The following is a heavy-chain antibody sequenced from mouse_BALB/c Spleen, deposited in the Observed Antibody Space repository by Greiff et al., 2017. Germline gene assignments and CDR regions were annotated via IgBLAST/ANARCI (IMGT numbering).Heavy chain of an antibody. Sequence: QVHVKQPGAELVKPGAPVKLSCKASGYTFTSYWMNWVKQRPGRGLEWIGRIDPSDSETHYNQKFKDKATLTVDKSSSTAYIQLSSLTSEDSAVYYCAREGQLGDYFDYWGQGTTLTVSS. CDR3: AREGQLGDYFDY. CDR2: IDPSDSET. CDR1: GYTFTSYW. D-gene: IGHD3-2*01. V-gene: IGHV1-69*02. J-gene: IGHJ2*01.